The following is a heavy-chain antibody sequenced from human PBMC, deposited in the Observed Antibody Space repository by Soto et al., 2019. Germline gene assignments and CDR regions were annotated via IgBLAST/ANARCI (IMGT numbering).Heavy chain of an antibody. V-gene: IGHV1-18*01. CDR1: GYTFTSYG. D-gene: IGHD3-3*01. Sequence: QVQLVQSGAEVKKPGASVKVSCKASGYTFTSYGITWVRQAPGQGLEWMGWISAYNGNTNYAQKLQGRVTMTTDTSTSTAYMELRSLRSDDTAVYYCARHDTIFGVVPNWFDPWGQGTLVTVSS. CDR3: ARHDTIFGVVPNWFDP. J-gene: IGHJ5*02. CDR2: ISAYNGNT.